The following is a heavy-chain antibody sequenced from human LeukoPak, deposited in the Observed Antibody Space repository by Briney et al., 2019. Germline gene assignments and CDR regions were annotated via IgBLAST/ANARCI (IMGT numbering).Heavy chain of an antibody. D-gene: IGHD6-13*01. CDR2: ISYDGSNK. Sequence: GGSLRLSCAASGFTFSSYAMHWVRQAPGKGLEWVAVISYDGSNKYYADSVKGRFTISRDNSKNTLYLQMNSLRAEDTAVYYCARDPSPVAAAHYYGMDVWGQGTTVTVSS. J-gene: IGHJ6*02. V-gene: IGHV3-30-3*01. CDR1: GFTFSSYA. CDR3: ARDPSPVAAAHYYGMDV.